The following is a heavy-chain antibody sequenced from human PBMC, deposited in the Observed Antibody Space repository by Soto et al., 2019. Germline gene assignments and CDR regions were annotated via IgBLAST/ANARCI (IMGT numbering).Heavy chain of an antibody. V-gene: IGHV1-69*02. Sequence: QVQLVQSGAEVKKPGSSVKVSCKASGGTFSSYTISWVRQAPGQGLEWMGRIIPILGIANYAQKFQGRVTITADKSTSTAYMELSSLRSKDTAVYYCARATMVRGVGSNWFDPWGQGTLVTVSS. D-gene: IGHD3-10*01. CDR3: ARATMVRGVGSNWFDP. CDR2: IIPILGIA. J-gene: IGHJ5*02. CDR1: GGTFSSYT.